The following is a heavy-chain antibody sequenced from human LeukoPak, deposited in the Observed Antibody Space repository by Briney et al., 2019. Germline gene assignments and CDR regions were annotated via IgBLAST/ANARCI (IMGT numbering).Heavy chain of an antibody. J-gene: IGHJ4*02. CDR1: GFTFINAW. CDR2: IKGKTGDGTT. V-gene: IGHV3-15*01. Sequence: PGGSLRLSCAASGFTFINAWMRMRRVRQAPGKGLEWVVRIKGKTGDGTTAYAAHVKCRFTISRDDSKNTLYLQMNRLTAEDAAVYYCTTSTTPGTRAPQYWGEGTLVSVSP. D-gene: IGHD1-1*01. CDR3: TTSTTPGTRAPQY.